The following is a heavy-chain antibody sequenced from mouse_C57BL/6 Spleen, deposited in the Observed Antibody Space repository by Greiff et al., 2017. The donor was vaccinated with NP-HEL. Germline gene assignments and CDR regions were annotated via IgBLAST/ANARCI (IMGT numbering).Heavy chain of an antibody. CDR1: GFTFSSYT. CDR3: ARKDYYSNYEGYYFDY. CDR2: ISGGGGNT. Sequence: EVHLVESGGGLVKPGGSLKLSCAASGFTFSSYTMSWVRQTPEKRLEWVATISGGGGNTYYPDSVKGRFTISRDNAKNTLYLQMSSLRSEDTALYYCARKDYYSNYEGYYFDYWGQGTTLTVSS. D-gene: IGHD2-5*01. J-gene: IGHJ2*01. V-gene: IGHV5-9*01.